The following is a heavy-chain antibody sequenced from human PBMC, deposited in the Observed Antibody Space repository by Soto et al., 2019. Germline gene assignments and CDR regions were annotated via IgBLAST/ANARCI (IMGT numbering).Heavy chain of an antibody. V-gene: IGHV4-39*01. CDR1: GGSISSSSYY. CDR3: ARAYDSSGYYKYDFDY. D-gene: IGHD3-22*01. J-gene: IGHJ4*02. CDR2: IYYSGST. Sequence: SEPLSLTCPVSGGSISSSSYYWGWIRQPPGKGLEWIGSIYYSGSTYYNPSLKSRVTISVDTSKNQFSLKLSSVTAADTAVYYCARAYDSSGYYKYDFDYWGQGTLVTVSS.